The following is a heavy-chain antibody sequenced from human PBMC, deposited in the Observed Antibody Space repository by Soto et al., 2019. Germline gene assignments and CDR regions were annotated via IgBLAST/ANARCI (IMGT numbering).Heavy chain of an antibody. CDR1: GYSFTCYW. D-gene: IGHD1-1*01. CDR2: IDPSDSYT. Sequence: GESLKISCQGSGYSFTCYWITWVRQTPGKGLEWMGRIDPSDSYTNYSPSFQGHVTISADRSISTAYLQWSSLEASDTAIYYCARRLSGPKEEYNAYYFYGLDVWGQGTTVTVSS. CDR3: ARRLSGPKEEYNAYYFYGLDV. J-gene: IGHJ6*02. V-gene: IGHV5-10-1*01.